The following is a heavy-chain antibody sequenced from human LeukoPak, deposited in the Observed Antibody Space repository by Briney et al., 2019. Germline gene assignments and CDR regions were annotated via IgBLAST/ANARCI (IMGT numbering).Heavy chain of an antibody. CDR2: IIPILGIA. D-gene: IGHD3-22*01. CDR1: GGTFSSFT. J-gene: IGHJ3*02. Sequence: SVKVSCKASGGTFSSFTISWVRQAPGQGLEWMGRIIPILGIANYAQKFQGRVTITADKSTSTAYMELSSLRSEDTAVYYCARFYYDSSGSHAFDIWGQGTMVTVSS. CDR3: ARFYYDSSGSHAFDI. V-gene: IGHV1-69*02.